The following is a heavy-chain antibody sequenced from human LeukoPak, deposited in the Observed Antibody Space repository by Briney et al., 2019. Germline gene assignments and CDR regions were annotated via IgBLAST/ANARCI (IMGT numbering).Heavy chain of an antibody. CDR2: INHSGST. J-gene: IGHJ4*02. D-gene: IGHD1-26*01. CDR3: ARNEVSVELYFDY. V-gene: IGHV4-34*01. Sequence: SETLSLTCAVYGGSFSGYYWSGIRQPPGKGLEWIGEINHSGSTNYNPSLRSRVTISVDTSKNQFSLKLSSVTAADTAVYYCARNEVSVELYFDYWGQGTLVTVSS. CDR1: GGSFSGYY.